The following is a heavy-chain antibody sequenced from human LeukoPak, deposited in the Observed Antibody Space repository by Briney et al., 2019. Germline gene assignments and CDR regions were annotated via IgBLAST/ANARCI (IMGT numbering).Heavy chain of an antibody. D-gene: IGHD3-3*01. CDR2: ISYDGSNK. CDR1: GFTFSSYA. CDR3: AKTPFITIFGVVIPNYYFDY. V-gene: IGHV3-30-3*02. J-gene: IGHJ4*02. Sequence: PGGSLRLSCAASGFTFSSYAMHWVRQAPGKGLEWVAVISYDGSNKYYADSVKGRFTISRDNSKNTLYLQMNSLRAEDTAVYYCAKTPFITIFGVVIPNYYFDYWGQGTLVTVSS.